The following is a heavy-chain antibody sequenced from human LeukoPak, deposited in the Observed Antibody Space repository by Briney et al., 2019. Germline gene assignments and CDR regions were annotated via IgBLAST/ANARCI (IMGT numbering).Heavy chain of an antibody. J-gene: IGHJ3*02. CDR2: IIPIFGTA. V-gene: IGHV1-69*06. D-gene: IGHD6-19*01. CDR1: GGTFSSYA. Sequence: ASVKVSCKASGGTFSSYAISWVRQAPGQGLEWMGGIIPIFGTANCAQKFRGRVTITADKSTSTAYMELSSPRSEDTAVYYCAIAVAGFDAFDIWGQGTMVTVSS. CDR3: AIAVAGFDAFDI.